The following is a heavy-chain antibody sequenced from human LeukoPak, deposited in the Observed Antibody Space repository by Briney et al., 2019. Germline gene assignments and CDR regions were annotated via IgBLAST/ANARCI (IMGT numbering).Heavy chain of an antibody. Sequence: PSETLSLTCTVSGGSISSYYWSWIRQPPGKGLEWIGYIYYSGSTNYNPSLKSRVTISVDTSKNQFSLKLNSVTAADTAVYYCARVEYYFDYWGRGTLVTVSS. J-gene: IGHJ4*02. CDR1: GGSISSYY. CDR3: ARVEYYFDY. V-gene: IGHV4-59*01. D-gene: IGHD2/OR15-2a*01. CDR2: IYYSGST.